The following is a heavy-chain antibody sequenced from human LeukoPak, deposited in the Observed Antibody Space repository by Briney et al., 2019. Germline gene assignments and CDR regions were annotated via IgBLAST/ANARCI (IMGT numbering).Heavy chain of an antibody. CDR3: ARQSGSGWYRYYFDY. J-gene: IGHJ4*02. Sequence: GESLKISCKGSGYSFTSYWIGWARQMPGKGLEWMGIIYPGDSDTRYSPSFQGQVTISADKSISTAYLQWSSLKASDTAMYYCARQSGSGWYRYYFDYWGQGTLVTVSS. CDR1: GYSFTSYW. D-gene: IGHD6-19*01. CDR2: IYPGDSDT. V-gene: IGHV5-51*01.